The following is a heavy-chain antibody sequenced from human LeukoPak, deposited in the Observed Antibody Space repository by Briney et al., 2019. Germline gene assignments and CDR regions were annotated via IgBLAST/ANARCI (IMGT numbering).Heavy chain of an antibody. CDR3: ASTYCSGGSCSTNFDY. CDR2: IYYSGST. CDR1: GGSFSSYY. V-gene: IGHV4-59*08. Sequence: SETLSLTCAVYGGSFSSYYWSWIRQPPGKGLEWIGYIYYSGSTNYNPSLKSRVTISVDTSKNQFSLKLSSVTAADTAVYYCASTYCSGGSCSTNFDYWGQGTLVTVSS. J-gene: IGHJ4*02. D-gene: IGHD2-15*01.